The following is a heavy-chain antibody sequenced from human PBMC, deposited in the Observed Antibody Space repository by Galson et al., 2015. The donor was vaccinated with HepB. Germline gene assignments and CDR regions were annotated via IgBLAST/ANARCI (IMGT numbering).Heavy chain of an antibody. CDR1: GGSISSGDYY. CDR3: ARDSRRFLEWPIYGMDV. V-gene: IGHV4-61*08. D-gene: IGHD3-3*01. CDR2: IYYSGST. Sequence: LSLTCTVSGGSISSGDYYWSWIRQPPGKGLEWIGYIYYSGSTNYNPSLKSRVTISVDTSKNQFSLKLSSVTAADTAVYYCARDSRRFLEWPIYGMDVWGQGTTVTVSS. J-gene: IGHJ6*02.